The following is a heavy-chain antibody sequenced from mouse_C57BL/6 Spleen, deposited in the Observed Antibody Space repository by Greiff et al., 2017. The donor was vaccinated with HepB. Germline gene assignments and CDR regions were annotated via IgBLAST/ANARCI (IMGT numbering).Heavy chain of an antibody. CDR3: TSIHYSNSGFAY. D-gene: IGHD2-5*01. J-gene: IGHJ3*01. CDR2: IDPETGGT. CDR1: GYTFTDYE. Sequence: QVQLKESGAELVRPGASVTLSCKASGYTFTDYEMHWVKQTPVHGLEWIGAIDPETGGTAYNQKFKGKAILTADKSSSTAYMELRSLTSEDSAVYYCTSIHYSNSGFAYWGQGTLVTVSA. V-gene: IGHV1-15*01.